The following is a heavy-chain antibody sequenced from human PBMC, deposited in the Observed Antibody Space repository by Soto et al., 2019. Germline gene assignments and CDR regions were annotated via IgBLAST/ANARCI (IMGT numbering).Heavy chain of an antibody. CDR2: IYYSGST. Sequence: ETLSPTCTGSGGSISSYYWSLNRQPPGKGLEWIGYIYYSGSTNYNPSLKSRVTISVDTSKNQVSLKLSSVTAADTAVYYCARDRPYYYASGSSPYGMDVWGQGTTVTVS. D-gene: IGHD3-10*01. CDR3: ARDRPYYYASGSSPYGMDV. V-gene: IGHV4-59*01. J-gene: IGHJ6*02. CDR1: GGSISSYY.